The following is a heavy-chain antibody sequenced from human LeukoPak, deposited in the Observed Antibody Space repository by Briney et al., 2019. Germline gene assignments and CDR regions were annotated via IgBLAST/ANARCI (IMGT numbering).Heavy chain of an antibody. D-gene: IGHD6-19*01. V-gene: IGHV4-34*01. Sequence: SETLSLTCAVYGGSFSGYYWSWIRQPPGKGLEWIGEINHSGSTNYNPSLKSRVTISVDTSKNQFSLKLSSVTAADTAVYYCARHSSGWYFDYWGQGTLVTVSS. CDR2: INHSGST. CDR1: GGSFSGYY. J-gene: IGHJ4*02. CDR3: ARHSSGWYFDY.